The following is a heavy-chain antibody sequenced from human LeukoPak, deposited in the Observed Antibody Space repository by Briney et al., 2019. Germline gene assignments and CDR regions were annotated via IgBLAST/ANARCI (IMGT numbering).Heavy chain of an antibody. CDR3: ARFSGANSYNY. J-gene: IGHJ4*02. CDR1: GFTFSTYA. D-gene: IGHD7-27*01. Sequence: QPGGSLRLSCAASGFTFSTYAMHWVRQAPGKGLEYVSAISSNGGSTYYANSVKGRFTISRDNSKNTLYLQMGSLRAEDMGVYYCARFSGANSYNYWGQGTLVTVSS. CDR2: ISSNGGST. V-gene: IGHV3-64*01.